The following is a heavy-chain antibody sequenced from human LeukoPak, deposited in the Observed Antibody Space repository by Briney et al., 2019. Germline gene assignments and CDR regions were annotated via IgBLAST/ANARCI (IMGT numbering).Heavy chain of an antibody. J-gene: IGHJ3*02. D-gene: IGHD6-13*01. CDR1: GYTFTSYG. V-gene: IGHV1-18*01. CDR3: ASSSSSWNDAFDI. Sequence: GASVKVSCKASGYTFTSYGISWVRQAPGQGLEWMGWISAYNGNTNYAQKFQGRVTMTTDTSTSTAYMELRSLRSDDTAVYYCASSSSSWNDAFDIWGQGTMVTVSS. CDR2: ISAYNGNT.